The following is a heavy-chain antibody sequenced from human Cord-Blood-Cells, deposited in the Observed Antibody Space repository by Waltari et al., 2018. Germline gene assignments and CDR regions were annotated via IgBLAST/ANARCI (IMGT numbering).Heavy chain of an antibody. D-gene: IGHD7-27*01. CDR1: GFTFSSYA. CDR2: ISYDGSNK. CDR3: ARAWAGDSAFDI. J-gene: IGHJ3*02. Sequence: HVQLVESGGGVVQPGRSLRLSCTASGFTFSSYAMHWVGPAPGKGLECVAVISYDGSNKYYADSVKGRFTISRDNSKNTLYLQMNSLRAEDTAVYYCARAWAGDSAFDIWGQGTMVTVSS. V-gene: IGHV3-30-3*01.